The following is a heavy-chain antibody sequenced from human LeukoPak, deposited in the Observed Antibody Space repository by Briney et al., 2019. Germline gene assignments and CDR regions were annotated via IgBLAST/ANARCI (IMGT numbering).Heavy chain of an antibody. Sequence: PGGSLRLSCAASGFTFSSYAMSWVRQAPRKGLEWVSGISGSGGSTYYADSVKGRFTISRDNSKNTLYVQMNSLGAEDTAVYYCAKSSGYCGSTSCYPPDYWGQGTLVTVSS. D-gene: IGHD2-2*01. CDR1: GFTFSSYA. CDR2: ISGSGGST. J-gene: IGHJ4*02. CDR3: AKSSGYCGSTSCYPPDY. V-gene: IGHV3-23*01.